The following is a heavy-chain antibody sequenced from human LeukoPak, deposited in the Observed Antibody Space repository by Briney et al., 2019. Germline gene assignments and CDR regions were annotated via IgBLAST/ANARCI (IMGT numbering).Heavy chain of an antibody. J-gene: IGHJ4*02. Sequence: SETRSLTCTVSGGSISSYYWSWIRQPPGKGLEWIGYIYYSGSTNYNPSLKSRVTISVDTSKNQFSLKLSSVTAADTAVYYCARRRNDYGDYYFDYWGQGTLVTVSS. CDR3: ARRRNDYGDYYFDY. D-gene: IGHD4-17*01. CDR1: GGSISSYY. V-gene: IGHV4-59*08. CDR2: IYYSGST.